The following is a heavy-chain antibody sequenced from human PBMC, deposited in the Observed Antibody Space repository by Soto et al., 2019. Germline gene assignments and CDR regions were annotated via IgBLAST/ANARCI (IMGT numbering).Heavy chain of an antibody. CDR1: GFTLSSYA. V-gene: IGHV3-30-3*01. CDR3: AGDPGHDGNEYYTCYS. D-gene: IGHD3-3*01. Sequence: QVQLVESGGGVVQPGRSLRLSCAASGFTLSSYAMHWVRQAPGKGLEWVAVISCAGTSTYYADSVRGRFTISRDNSKDTVYLYLNSLRTEDMAVYHCAGDPGHDGNEYYTCYSWGQGSLVTVYS. CDR2: ISCAGTST. J-gene: IGHJ4*02.